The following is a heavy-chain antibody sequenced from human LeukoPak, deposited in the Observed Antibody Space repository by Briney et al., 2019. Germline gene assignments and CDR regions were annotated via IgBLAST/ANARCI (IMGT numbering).Heavy chain of an antibody. CDR1: GFSFDDYA. J-gene: IGHJ3*02. V-gene: IGHV3-9*01. Sequence: GGSLRLSCAASGFSFDDYAMHWVLQAPGKGLEWVSGISWNSGSIGYADSVKGRFTISRDNAKNSLYLQMNSLRAEDTALYYCAKVRDDAFDIWGQGTMVTVSS. D-gene: IGHD3-10*01. CDR2: ISWNSGSI. CDR3: AKVRDDAFDI.